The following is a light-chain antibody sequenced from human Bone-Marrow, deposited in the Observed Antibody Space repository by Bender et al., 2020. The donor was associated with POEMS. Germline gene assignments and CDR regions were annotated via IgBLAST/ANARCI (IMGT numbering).Light chain of an antibody. V-gene: IGLV1-47*01. CDR2: RNN. CDR1: SSNIGSNY. J-gene: IGLJ2*01. Sequence: QSVLTQPPSASGTPGQRVTISCSGSSSNIGSNYVSWYQQLPGTAPQLLIYRNNQRPSGVPDRFPGSNSGNTATLTISGTQAMDEADYYCQAWDGNTLVFGGGTQLTVL. CDR3: QAWDGNTLV.